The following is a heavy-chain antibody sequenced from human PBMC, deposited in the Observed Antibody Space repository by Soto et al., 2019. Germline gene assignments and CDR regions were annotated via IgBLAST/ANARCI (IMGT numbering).Heavy chain of an antibody. V-gene: IGHV3-21*04. CDR2: ISSTSSYI. D-gene: IGHD6-13*01. CDR1: GITFSSYS. CDR3: AKDLSFPGIAAAGTLLDAFDI. Sequence: PGGSLRLSCAASGITFSSYSMNWVRQAPGKGLEWVSSISSTSSYIFYADSVKGRFTISRDNAKNSLYLQMNSLRAEDTAVYYCAKDLSFPGIAAAGTLLDAFDIWGQGTMVTVS. J-gene: IGHJ3*02.